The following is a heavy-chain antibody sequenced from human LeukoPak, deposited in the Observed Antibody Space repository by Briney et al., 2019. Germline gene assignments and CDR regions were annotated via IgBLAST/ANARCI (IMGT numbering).Heavy chain of an antibody. Sequence: GSSVKVSCKASGGTFSSYAISWVRQAPGQGLEWMGWISAYNGNTNYAQKLQGRVTMTTDTSTSTAYMELRSLRSDDTAVYYCARVPAYYYDSSGYEAFDIWGQGTMVTVSS. J-gene: IGHJ3*02. CDR1: GGTFSSYA. CDR2: ISAYNGNT. CDR3: ARVPAYYYDSSGYEAFDI. D-gene: IGHD3-22*01. V-gene: IGHV1-18*01.